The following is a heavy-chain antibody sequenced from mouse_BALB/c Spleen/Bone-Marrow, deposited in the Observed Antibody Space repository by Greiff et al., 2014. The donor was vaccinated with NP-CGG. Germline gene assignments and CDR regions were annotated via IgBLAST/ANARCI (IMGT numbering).Heavy chain of an antibody. CDR2: IRNKAYSYTT. V-gene: IGHV7-3*02. Sequence: VQLKESGGGLVQPGGSLRLSCATSGFTFTDYYMNWVRQPPGKALEWLGFIRNKAYSYTTEYSASVKGRFTISRDNSQSILYLQMNTLRAEDSATYYCARDMGGLLFDYGGQGTTLTVSS. D-gene: IGHD2-3*01. CDR3: ARDMGGLLFDY. J-gene: IGHJ2*01. CDR1: GFTFTDYY.